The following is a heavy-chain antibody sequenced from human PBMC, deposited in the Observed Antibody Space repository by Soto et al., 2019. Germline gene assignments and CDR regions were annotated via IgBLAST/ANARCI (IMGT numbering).Heavy chain of an antibody. J-gene: IGHJ4*02. V-gene: IGHV1-69*13. CDR1: GGTFSSYA. D-gene: IGHD5-12*01. CDR3: AGPYSGYDFDYFDY. CDR2: IIPIFGTA. Sequence: SVKVSCKASGGTFSSYAISWVRQAPGQGLEWLGGIIPIFGTANYAQKFQGRVTITADESTSTAYMEPSSLRSEDTAVYYCAGPYSGYDFDYFDYWGQGTLVTVSS.